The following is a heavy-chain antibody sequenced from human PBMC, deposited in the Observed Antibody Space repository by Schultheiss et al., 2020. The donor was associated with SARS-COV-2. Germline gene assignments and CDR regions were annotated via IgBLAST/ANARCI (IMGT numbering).Heavy chain of an antibody. D-gene: IGHD2-2*01. CDR3: ARGDIVVVPAAKYYYYGMDV. J-gene: IGHJ6*02. Sequence: SQTLSLTCAVSGGSISSGGYSWSWIRQPPGKGLEWIGYIYHSGSTNYNPSLKSRVTISVDTSKNQFSLKLSSVTAADTAVYYCARGDIVVVPAAKYYYYGMDVWGQGTTVTVSS. V-gene: IGHV4-30-2*01. CDR2: IYHSGST. CDR1: GGSISSGGYS.